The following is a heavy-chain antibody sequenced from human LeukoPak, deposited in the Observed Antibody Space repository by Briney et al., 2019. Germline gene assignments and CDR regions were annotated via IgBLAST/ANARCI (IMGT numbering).Heavy chain of an antibody. CDR1: GFTFSSYD. CDR3: AKDRTSTWSWDY. J-gene: IGHJ4*02. D-gene: IGHD6-13*01. V-gene: IGHV3-30*18. CDR2: ILSDGNDK. Sequence: GGSLRLSCAASGFTFSSYDMHWVRQAPGRGLDWVAIILSDGNDKYYADSVKGRFTISRDNSKDTLDLQMNSLRAEDTAVYYCAKDRTSTWSWDYWGQGTLVIVSS.